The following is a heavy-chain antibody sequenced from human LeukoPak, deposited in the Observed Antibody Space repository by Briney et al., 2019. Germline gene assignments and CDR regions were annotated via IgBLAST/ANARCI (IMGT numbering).Heavy chain of an antibody. CDR3: ARECFRYGSGSYVVDP. CDR2: IYYSGST. Sequence: SETLSLTCTVSGDSISSYYWSWIRQPPGKGLEWIGYIYYSGSTNYNPSLKSRVTISVDTSKNQFSLKLSSVTAADTAVYYCARECFRYGSGSYVVDPWGQGTLVTVSS. CDR1: GDSISSYY. J-gene: IGHJ5*02. V-gene: IGHV4-59*01. D-gene: IGHD3-10*01.